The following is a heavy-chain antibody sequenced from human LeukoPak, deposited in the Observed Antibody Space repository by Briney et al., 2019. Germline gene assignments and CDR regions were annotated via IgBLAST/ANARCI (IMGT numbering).Heavy chain of an antibody. D-gene: IGHD6-13*01. CDR2: LNWNGDST. CDR1: GFAFDEYG. J-gene: IGHJ4*02. CDR3: AKTASSSWLITS. V-gene: IGHV3-20*04. Sequence: GGSLRLSCAASGFAFDEYGMTWVRQAPGKGLEWVSGLNWNGDSTGYAESVKGRFTISRDNAKSSLCLHMNSLRAEDTAFYYCAKTASSSWLITSWGQGTLVTVSS.